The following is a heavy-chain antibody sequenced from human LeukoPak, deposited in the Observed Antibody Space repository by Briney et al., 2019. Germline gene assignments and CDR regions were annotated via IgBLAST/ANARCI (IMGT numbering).Heavy chain of an antibody. V-gene: IGHV4-59*01. CDR2: IYYSGST. Sequence: SETLSLTCTVSGGSISSDYWSWIRQPPGKGLEWIGYIYYSGSTNYNPSLKSRVTISVDTSKNQFSLKLSSVTAADTAVYYCARDGSGSYYPPGINWFDPWDQGTLVTVSS. CDR1: GGSISSDY. CDR3: ARDGSGSYYPPGINWFDP. D-gene: IGHD3-10*01. J-gene: IGHJ5*02.